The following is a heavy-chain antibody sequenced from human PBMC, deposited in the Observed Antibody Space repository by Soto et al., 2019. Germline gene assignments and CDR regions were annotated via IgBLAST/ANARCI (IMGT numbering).Heavy chain of an antibody. CDR1: GGSFSGSY. CDR2: INHSGST. CDR3: ARGKVMITFGGVIVFRLFGD. V-gene: IGHV4-34*01. D-gene: IGHD3-16*02. Sequence: SEPLSLTSAAYGGSFSGSYWSWIRQPPGKGLEWIGEINHSGSTNYNPSLKSRVTISVDTSKNQFSLKLSSVTAADTAVYYCARGKVMITFGGVIVFRLFGDWGQGTLVTVSS. J-gene: IGHJ4*02.